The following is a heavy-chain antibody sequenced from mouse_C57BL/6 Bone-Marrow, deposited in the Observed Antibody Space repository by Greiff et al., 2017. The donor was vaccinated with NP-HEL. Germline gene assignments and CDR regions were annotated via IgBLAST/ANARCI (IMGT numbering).Heavy chain of an antibody. D-gene: IGHD1-1*01. V-gene: IGHV1-69*01. CDR1: GYTFTSYW. CDR3: ARGYYYGIL. Sequence: VQLQQPGAELVMPGASVKLSCKASGYTFTSYWMHWVKQRPGQCLEWIGEIDPSDSYTNYNQKFKGKSTLTVDKSSSTAYMQLSSLTSEDSAVYDCARGYYYGILWGQGTLVTVSA. J-gene: IGHJ3*01. CDR2: IDPSDSYT.